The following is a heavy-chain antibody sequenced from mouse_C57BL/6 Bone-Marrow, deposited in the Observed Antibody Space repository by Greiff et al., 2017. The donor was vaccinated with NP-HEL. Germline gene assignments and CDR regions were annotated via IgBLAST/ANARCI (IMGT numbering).Heavy chain of an antibody. CDR3: ARGRITTVVAYYFDD. CDR1: GYTFTSYW. D-gene: IGHD1-1*01. J-gene: IGHJ2*01. V-gene: IGHV1-69*01. CDR2: IDPSDSYT. Sequence: QVQLQQPGAELVMPGASVKLSCKASGYTFTSYWMHWVKQRPGQGLEWIGEIDPSDSYTNYNQKFKGKSTLTVDKSSSTSYMQLSSLTSEDSAVYYCARGRITTVVAYYFDDWGQGTTLTVTS.